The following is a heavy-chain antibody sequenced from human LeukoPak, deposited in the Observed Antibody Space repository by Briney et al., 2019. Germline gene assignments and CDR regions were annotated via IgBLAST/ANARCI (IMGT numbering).Heavy chain of an antibody. Sequence: PSETLSLTCTVSGGSISSSSYYWGWIRQPPGKGLEWIGSIYYRGSTYYNPSLKSRVTISVDTSKNQFSLKLSSVTAADTAVYSCAKLRYDSTGYPGGFDYWGQGTLVTVSP. CDR3: AKLRYDSTGYPGGFDY. V-gene: IGHV4-39*01. CDR1: GGSISSSSYY. CDR2: IYYRGST. J-gene: IGHJ4*02. D-gene: IGHD3-22*01.